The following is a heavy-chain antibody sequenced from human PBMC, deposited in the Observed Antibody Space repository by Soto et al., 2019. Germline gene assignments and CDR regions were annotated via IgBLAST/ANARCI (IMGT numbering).Heavy chain of an antibody. J-gene: IGHJ6*02. V-gene: IGHV3-23*01. Sequence: EVQLLESGGGLVQPGGSLRLSCAASGFTFSSYAMSWVRQAPGKGLEWVSAISGSGGSTYYADSVKGRFTISRDNSKNTLYLQMNRLRAEDTAVYYCAKDFSQWSARRAFSPADYYGMDVWGQGTTVTV. CDR2: ISGSGGST. CDR3: AKDFSQWSARRAFSPADYYGMDV. CDR1: GFTFSSYA. D-gene: IGHD3-3*01.